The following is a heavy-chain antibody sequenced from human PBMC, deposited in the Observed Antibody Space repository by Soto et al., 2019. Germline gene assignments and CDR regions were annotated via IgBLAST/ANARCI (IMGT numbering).Heavy chain of an antibody. J-gene: IGHJ4*02. Sequence: EVQLVESGGGLVQPGRSLRLSCAASGFTSDDYAMHWVRQAPGKGLEWVSGISWNSGSIGYADSVKGRFTISRDNAKNSLYLQMNSLRAEDTALYYCAKAASYYYGSGSLHWGQGTLVTVSS. V-gene: IGHV3-9*02. CDR2: ISWNSGSI. CDR1: GFTSDDYA. D-gene: IGHD3-10*01. CDR3: AKAASYYYGSGSLH.